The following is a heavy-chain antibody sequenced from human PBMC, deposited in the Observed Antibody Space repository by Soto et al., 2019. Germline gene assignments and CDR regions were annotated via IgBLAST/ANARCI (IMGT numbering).Heavy chain of an antibody. J-gene: IGHJ4*02. D-gene: IGHD1-26*01. Sequence: EVQLVESGGGLVKPGGSLRLSCAASGFTFSGHTMNWVRQAPGKGLEWVSSISSISTYIYYADSVRGRFTISRDNAKNSLYLQMTSLRAEDTAVYYCVRTADSSYAEVFDYWGQGTLVTVSS. CDR1: GFTFSGHT. CDR3: VRTADSSYAEVFDY. CDR2: ISSISTYI. V-gene: IGHV3-21*02.